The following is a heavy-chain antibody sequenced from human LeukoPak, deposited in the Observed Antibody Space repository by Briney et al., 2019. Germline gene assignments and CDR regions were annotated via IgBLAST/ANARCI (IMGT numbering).Heavy chain of an antibody. V-gene: IGHV3-43*01. Sequence: SGGSLRLSCAASGFTFDDYTMHWVRQTPGKGLEWVSLIWDGSRTYYADSVKGRFTISRDNAKNSLYLQMNSLRAEDTAVYYCAELGITMIGGVWGKGTTVTISS. CDR2: IWDGSRT. CDR1: GFTFDDYT. CDR3: AELGITMIGGV. J-gene: IGHJ6*04. D-gene: IGHD3-10*02.